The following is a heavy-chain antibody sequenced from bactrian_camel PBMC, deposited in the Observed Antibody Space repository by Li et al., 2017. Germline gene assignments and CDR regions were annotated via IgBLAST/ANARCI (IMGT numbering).Heavy chain of an antibody. J-gene: IGHJ6*01. Sequence: HVQLVESGGGSVQPGGSLRLSCAASGFTFSNYWMYWIRQAPGKGLEWVSTINRAGSSTYYADSVKGRFTISRDNAKNTLYLQMNSLKTEDTAMYYCAADRARCYGLGYRAFAYWGQGTQVTVS. CDR3: AADRARCYGLGYRAFAY. CDR2: INRAGSST. D-gene: IGHD5*01. CDR1: GFTFSNYW. V-gene: IGHV3S1*01.